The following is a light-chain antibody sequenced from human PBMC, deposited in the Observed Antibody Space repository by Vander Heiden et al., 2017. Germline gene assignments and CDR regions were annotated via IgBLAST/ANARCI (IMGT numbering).Light chain of an antibody. CDR3: QSYDSGLTGYVV. J-gene: IGLJ2*01. V-gene: IGLV1-40*01. CDR2: GNT. CDR1: SSNIGAGYD. Sequence: QSVLTQPPSVSGAPGQRFTISCTGRSSNIGAGYDVHWYQQVPRTAPKLLIYGNTNRPSGVPDRFSGSKSGTSASLAITGLQAEDEADYYCQSYDSGLTGYVVFGGGTKLTVL.